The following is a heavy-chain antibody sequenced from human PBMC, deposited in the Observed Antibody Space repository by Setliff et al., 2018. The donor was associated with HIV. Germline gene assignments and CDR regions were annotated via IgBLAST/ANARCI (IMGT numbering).Heavy chain of an antibody. Sequence: GESLKISCQGSGYTFANYWIGWVRQMPGKGLEWMGIIYPGDSDTRYSPSFQSQVTVSADKSIGTAYLQWDSLKASDTALYFCARAPNSPSYSNIFYADHWGQGTLVTVSS. D-gene: IGHD3-9*01. CDR1: GYTFANYW. CDR2: IYPGDSDT. V-gene: IGHV5-51*01. CDR3: ARAPNSPSYSNIFYADH. J-gene: IGHJ5*02.